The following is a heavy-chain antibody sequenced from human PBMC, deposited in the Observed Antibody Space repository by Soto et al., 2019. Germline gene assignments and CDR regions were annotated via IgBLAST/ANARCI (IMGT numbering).Heavy chain of an antibody. CDR3: ARRYGGNFDY. V-gene: IGHV4-59*08. J-gene: IGHJ4*02. Sequence: SETLSLTCTVSGVNISSYYWSWIRQPPGKGLEWIGYIYYSGSTNYNPSLKSRVTISVDTSKNQFSLKLSSVTAADTAVYYCARRYGGNFDYWGQGTLVTVSS. CDR1: GVNISSYY. D-gene: IGHD5-12*01. CDR2: IYYSGST.